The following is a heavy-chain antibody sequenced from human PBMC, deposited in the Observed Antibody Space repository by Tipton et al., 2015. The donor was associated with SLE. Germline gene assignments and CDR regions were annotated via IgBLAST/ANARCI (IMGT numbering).Heavy chain of an antibody. CDR2: IYYSGST. V-gene: IGHV4-59*08. Sequence: TLSLTCTVSGGSISSYYWSWIRQPPGKGLEWIGYIYYSGSTNYNPSLKSRVTISMDTSKNHFSLKLTSVTAVDTAVYYCARRGGNGDLRYFDLWGRGTLVTVSS. D-gene: IGHD4-17*01. CDR1: GGSISSYY. J-gene: IGHJ2*01. CDR3: ARRGGNGDLRYFDL.